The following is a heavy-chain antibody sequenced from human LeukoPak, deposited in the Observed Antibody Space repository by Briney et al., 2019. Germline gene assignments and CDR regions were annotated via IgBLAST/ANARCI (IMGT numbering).Heavy chain of an antibody. V-gene: IGHV4-59*01. CDR2: IYYSGST. Sequence: SETLSLTCAVSGGSFSGYYWSWIRQPPVKGLEWIGYIYYSGSTNYNPSLKSRVTISVDTSKNQFSLKLSSVTAADTAVYYCARVHPQGNWFDPWGQGTLVTVSS. CDR3: ARVHPQGNWFDP. CDR1: GGSFSGYY. J-gene: IGHJ5*02.